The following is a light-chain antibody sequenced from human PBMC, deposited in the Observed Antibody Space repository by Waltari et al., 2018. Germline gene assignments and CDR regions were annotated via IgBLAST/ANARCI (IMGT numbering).Light chain of an antibody. CDR2: DAS. Sequence: EIVVMHSPGTLSFSPGGRATLSCRDSQSVSRTLAWYQQKPGQAPRLLIYDASIRATGIPDRFSGSGSGTDFSLTISRLEPEDFAVYYCQKYGTRPATFGQGTKVEIK. CDR3: QKYGTRPAT. V-gene: IGKV3-20*01. J-gene: IGKJ1*01. CDR1: QSVSRT.